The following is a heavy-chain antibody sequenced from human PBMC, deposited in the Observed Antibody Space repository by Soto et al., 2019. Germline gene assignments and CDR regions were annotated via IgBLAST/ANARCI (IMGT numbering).Heavy chain of an antibody. CDR1: GFTFSSYA. J-gene: IGHJ6*04. Sequence: EVQLLESGGGLVQPGGSLRLSCAASGFTFSSYAMSWVRQAPGKGLEWVSGISSSGGTTSYADSVKGRFTISRYTSKNTLYLEMNSLRAEDTAVYYCATHGGHYYYYYGVDVWGKGTTVTVSS. CDR3: ATHGGHYYYYYGVDV. CDR2: ISSSGGTT. D-gene: IGHD3-16*01. V-gene: IGHV3-23*01.